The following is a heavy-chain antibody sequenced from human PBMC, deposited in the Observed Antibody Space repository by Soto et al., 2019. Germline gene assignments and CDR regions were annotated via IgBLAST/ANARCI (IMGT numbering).Heavy chain of an antibody. D-gene: IGHD1-1*01. J-gene: IGHJ6*02. V-gene: IGHV3-30-3*01. CDR2: ISYDGSNK. Sequence: QVQLVESGGGVVQPGRSLRLSCAASGFTFSNNAMDWVRQAPGKGLEWVAVISYDGSNKYIAESVKGRFTISRDNSKNPLFLQMNSLRAEDTAVYYCARGTTTSAFSAMDVWGRGTTVTVSS. CDR3: ARGTTTSAFSAMDV. CDR1: GFTFSNNA.